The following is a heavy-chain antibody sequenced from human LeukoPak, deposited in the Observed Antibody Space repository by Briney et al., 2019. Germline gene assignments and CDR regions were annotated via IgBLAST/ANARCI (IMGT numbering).Heavy chain of an antibody. Sequence: GGSLRLSCAASGFTFSSYSMTWVRQAPGKGLEWVSSISSSSYIYYADSVKGRFTISRDNAKNSLYLQMNSLRAEDTAVYYCARALGYSGYDFYDYWGQGTLVTVSS. J-gene: IGHJ4*02. V-gene: IGHV3-21*01. CDR3: ARALGYSGYDFYDY. D-gene: IGHD5-12*01. CDR1: GFTFSSYS. CDR2: ISSSSYI.